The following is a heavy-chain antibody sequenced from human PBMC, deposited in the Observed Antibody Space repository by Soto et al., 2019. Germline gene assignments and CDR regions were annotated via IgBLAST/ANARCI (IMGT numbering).Heavy chain of an antibody. J-gene: IGHJ6*02. CDR1: GYTFTGYY. CDR2: INPNSGGT. V-gene: IGHV1-2*02. Sequence: RASVKVSCKASGYTFTGYYMHWVRQAPGQGLEWMGWINPNSGGTNYAQKFQGRVTMTRDTSISTAYMELSRLRSDDTAVYYCARDLSSYSSSWYNYGMDVWGQGTTVTVSS. CDR3: ARDLSSYSSSWYNYGMDV. D-gene: IGHD6-13*01.